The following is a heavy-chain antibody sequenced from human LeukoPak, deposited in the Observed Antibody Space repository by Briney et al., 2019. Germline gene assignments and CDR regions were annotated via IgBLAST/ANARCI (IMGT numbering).Heavy chain of an antibody. CDR1: GGSISSGGYY. D-gene: IGHD2-21*02. J-gene: IGHJ5*02. CDR2: IYYSGST. V-gene: IGHV4-31*03. CDR3: ARVLVVVTAVKGNWFDP. Sequence: SQTLSLTCTVSGGSISSGGYYWSWIRQHPGKGLEWIGYIYYSGSTYYNPSLKSRVTISVDTSKNQFSLKLSSVTAADTAVYYCARVLVVVTAVKGNWFDPWGQGTLVTVSS.